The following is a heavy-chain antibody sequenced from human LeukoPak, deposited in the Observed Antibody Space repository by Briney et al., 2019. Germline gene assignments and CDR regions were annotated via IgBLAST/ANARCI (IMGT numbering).Heavy chain of an antibody. CDR3: SRENGAFCPFGY. D-gene: IGHD2-8*01. Sequence: SQTLSLTCAVYGGSFSGYYWSWIRQPPGKGLEWIGEINHSGSTNDNPSLKSRVTMALDKSKNHLSLNLTSVTAADTAVYYCSRENGAFCPFGYWGQGTLVTVPS. J-gene: IGHJ4*02. V-gene: IGHV4-34*01. CDR1: GGSFSGYY. CDR2: INHSGST.